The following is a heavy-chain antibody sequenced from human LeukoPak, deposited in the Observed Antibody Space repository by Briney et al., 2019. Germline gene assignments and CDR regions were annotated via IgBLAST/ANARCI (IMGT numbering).Heavy chain of an antibody. CDR3: ARAYYYDSSGYYSGYYYMDV. CDR1: GYTFTSYG. V-gene: IGHV1-18*01. CDR2: ISAYNGNT. Sequence: ASVKVSCKASGYTFTSYGISWVRQAPGQGLEWMGWISAYNGNTNYAQKLQGRVTVTTDTSTSTAYMELRSLRSDDTAVYYCARAYYYDSSGYYSGYYYMDVWGKGTTVTISS. J-gene: IGHJ6*03. D-gene: IGHD3-22*01.